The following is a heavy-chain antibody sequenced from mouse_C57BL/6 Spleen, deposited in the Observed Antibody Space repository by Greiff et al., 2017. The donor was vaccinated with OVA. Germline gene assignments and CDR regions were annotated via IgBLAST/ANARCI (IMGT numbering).Heavy chain of an antibody. V-gene: IGHV1-64*01. CDR3: ARWELTGYYAMDD. Sequence: QVQLKESGAELVKPGASVKLSCKASGYTFTSYWMHWVKQRPGQGLEWIGMIHPNSGSTNYNEKFKSKATLTVDKSSSTAYMQLSRLTSEDSAVYYGARWELTGYYAMDDWGQGTSVTVAS. D-gene: IGHD4-1*01. J-gene: IGHJ4*01. CDR1: GYTFTSYW. CDR2: IHPNSGST.